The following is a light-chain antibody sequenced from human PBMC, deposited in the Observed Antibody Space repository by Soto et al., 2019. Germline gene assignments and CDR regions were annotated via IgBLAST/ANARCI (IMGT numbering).Light chain of an antibody. J-gene: IGKJ3*01. V-gene: IGKV3-20*01. Sequence: EIVLTQSPGTLSLSPGERATLSCRASQSVSSSNLAWYQQEPGQAPRLLIYGASSSATGIPDRFSGSGSGTDFTLTINRLEPEDFAVYYCQHYGSSPLFTFGPGTKVDIK. CDR3: QHYGSSPLFT. CDR1: QSVSSSN. CDR2: GAS.